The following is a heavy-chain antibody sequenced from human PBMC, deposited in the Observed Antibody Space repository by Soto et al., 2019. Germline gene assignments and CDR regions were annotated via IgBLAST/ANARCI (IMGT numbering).Heavy chain of an antibody. D-gene: IGHD3-10*01. J-gene: IGHJ6*02. CDR3: ARDPFNYYGSWTYGTDD. Sequence: QVQLVESGGGVVQPGRSLRLSCAASGLTLSRFAMHWVRQAPGKGLEWVAVIGNDGSNNDYADSVKGRFTISRDNSKNTLYLQMNSLRPEDTAVYYCARDPFNYYGSWTYGTDDWGQGTTVTVSS. CDR1: GLTLSRFA. CDR2: IGNDGSNN. V-gene: IGHV3-30-3*01.